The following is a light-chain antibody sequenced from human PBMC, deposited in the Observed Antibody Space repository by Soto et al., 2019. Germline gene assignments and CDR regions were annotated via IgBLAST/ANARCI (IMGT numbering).Light chain of an antibody. V-gene: IGKV1-27*01. CDR1: QDIANF. Sequence: DIQMTQSPSSLSASVGDRVSITCRASQDIANFLAWYQHKPAKVPTLLIYAASTLQSGVPSRFSGSASGTDFTLTISSLQPEDVATYYCQKYNSPPRTFGQGTKVEV. J-gene: IGKJ1*01. CDR3: QKYNSPPRT. CDR2: AAS.